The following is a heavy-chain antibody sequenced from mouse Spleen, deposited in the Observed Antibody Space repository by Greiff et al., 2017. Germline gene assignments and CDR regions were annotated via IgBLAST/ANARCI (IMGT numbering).Heavy chain of an antibody. Sequence: VQLQQPGTELVKPGASVKLSCKASGYTFTSYWMHWVKQRPGQGLEWIGNINPSNGGTNYNEKFKSKATLTVDKSSSTAYMQLSSLTSEDSAVYYGARWRIYYGYDVTYWGQGTTLTVSS. D-gene: IGHD2-2*01. V-gene: IGHV1-53*01. CDR1: GYTFTSYW. CDR2: INPSNGGT. J-gene: IGHJ2*01. CDR3: ARWRIYYGYDVTY.